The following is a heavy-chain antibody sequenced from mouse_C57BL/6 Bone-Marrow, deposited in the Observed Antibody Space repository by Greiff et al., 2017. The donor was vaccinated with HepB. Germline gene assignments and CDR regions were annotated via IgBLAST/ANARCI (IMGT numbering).Heavy chain of an antibody. V-gene: IGHV3-6*01. D-gene: IGHD2-5*01. Sequence: EVQLQESGPGLVKPSQSLSLTCSVTGYSITSGYYWNWIRQFPGNKLEWMGYISYDGSNNYNPSLKNRISITRDTSKNQFFLKLNSVTTEDTATYYCARRGAYYSNYGAMDYWGQGTSVTVSS. CDR1: GYSITSGYY. CDR2: ISYDGSN. CDR3: ARRGAYYSNYGAMDY. J-gene: IGHJ4*01.